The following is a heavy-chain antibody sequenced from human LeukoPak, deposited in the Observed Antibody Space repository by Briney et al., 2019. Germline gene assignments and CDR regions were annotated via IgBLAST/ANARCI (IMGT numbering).Heavy chain of an antibody. Sequence: GGSLRLSCAASGFTFSSYAMSWVRQAPGKGLGWVSAISGSGGSTYYADSVKGRFTISRDNSKDTLYLQMNSLRAEDTAVYYCAKDPRVHAMIVVDNWFDPWGQGTLVTVSS. CDR1: GFTFSSYA. CDR2: ISGSGGST. D-gene: IGHD3-22*01. J-gene: IGHJ5*02. CDR3: AKDPRVHAMIVVDNWFDP. V-gene: IGHV3-23*01.